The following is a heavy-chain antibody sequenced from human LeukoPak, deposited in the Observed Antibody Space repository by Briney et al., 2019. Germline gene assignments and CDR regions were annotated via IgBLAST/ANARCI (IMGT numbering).Heavy chain of an antibody. CDR3: ATRFYDFWSGYYLDDYYGMDV. CDR2: MNPNSGNT. V-gene: IGHV1-8*01. D-gene: IGHD3-3*01. J-gene: IGHJ6*02. CDR1: GYTFTSYD. Sequence: ASVKVSCKASGYTFTSYDINWVRQATGQGLEWMGWMNPNSGNTGYAQKFQGRVTMTRNTSISTAYMELSSLRSEDTAVYYCATRFYDFWSGYYLDDYYGMDVWGQGTTVTVSS.